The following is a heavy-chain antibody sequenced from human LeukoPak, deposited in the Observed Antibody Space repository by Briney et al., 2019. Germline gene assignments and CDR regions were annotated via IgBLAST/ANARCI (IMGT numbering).Heavy chain of an antibody. D-gene: IGHD3-22*01. CDR3: AKDRHDDSSGYYGPFDY. Sequence: GGSLRLSCAASGFTFSRYAMSWARQAPGKGLEWVSAIRGSGGSTYYADSVKGRFTISRDNYKNTLYLQMNSLRAEDTAVYYCAKDRHDDSSGYYGPFDYWGQGTLVTVSS. V-gene: IGHV3-23*01. CDR2: IRGSGGST. CDR1: GFTFSRYA. J-gene: IGHJ4*02.